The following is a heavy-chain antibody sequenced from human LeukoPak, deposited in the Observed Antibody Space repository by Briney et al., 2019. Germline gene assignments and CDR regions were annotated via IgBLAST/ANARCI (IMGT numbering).Heavy chain of an antibody. CDR1: GGTFTSYA. CDR3: ECADYEYAWGSYRDVDY. V-gene: IGHV1-69*05. D-gene: IGHD3-16*02. J-gene: IGHJ4*02. CDR2: IIPIFGTA. Sequence: SVKVSCTASGGTFTSYAISWVRQAPGQGLEWMGGIIPIFGTANYAQKFQGRVTITTDKSTSTAYMGLSSLISEDTAVYFCECADYEYAWGSYRDVDYGGQGTLATASS.